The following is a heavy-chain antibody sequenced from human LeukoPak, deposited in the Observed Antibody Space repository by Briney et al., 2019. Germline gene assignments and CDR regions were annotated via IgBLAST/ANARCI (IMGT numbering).Heavy chain of an antibody. CDR1: GYSFTSYY. CDR3: ARELYYYGSGSYPY. CDR2: INPSGSSA. D-gene: IGHD3-10*01. V-gene: IGHV1-46*01. J-gene: IGHJ4*02. Sequence: ASVKVSCKASGYSFTSYYMHWVRQAPGQGLEWMGFINPSGSSAAYAQKFQGRVTMTRDMSTSTVYMELSSLRSEDTAVYYCARELYYYGSGSYPYWGQGTLVTVSS.